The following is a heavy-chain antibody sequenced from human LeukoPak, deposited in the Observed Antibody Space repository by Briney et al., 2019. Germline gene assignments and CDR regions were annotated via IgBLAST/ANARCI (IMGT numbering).Heavy chain of an antibody. CDR2: IYYSGST. V-gene: IGHV4-30-4*08. CDR1: GGSISSGDYY. CDR3: ARDAGGYGSWFDP. D-gene: IGHD5-12*01. J-gene: IGHJ5*02. Sequence: PSQTLSLTCTVSGGSISSGDYYWSWIRQPPGKGLEWIGYIYYSGSTYYNPSLKSRVTISVDTSKNQFSLKLSSVTAADTAVYYCARDAGGYGSWFDPWDQGTLVTVSS.